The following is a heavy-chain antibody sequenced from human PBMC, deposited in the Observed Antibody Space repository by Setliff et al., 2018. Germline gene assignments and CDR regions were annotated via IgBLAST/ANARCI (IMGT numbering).Heavy chain of an antibody. Sequence: GASVKVSCKAFGYTFAKYGTSWVRQAPGQGLEGMGWISGYNGYTVYAQKLQGRVTLTTDTSTGTAYMELRSLRTEDTAVYYCAREGVDTRSSTDYRYYMDVWGKGTTVTVSS. CDR1: GYTFAKYG. V-gene: IGHV1-18*01. J-gene: IGHJ6*03. D-gene: IGHD5-18*01. CDR3: AREGVDTRSSTDYRYYMDV. CDR2: ISGYNGYT.